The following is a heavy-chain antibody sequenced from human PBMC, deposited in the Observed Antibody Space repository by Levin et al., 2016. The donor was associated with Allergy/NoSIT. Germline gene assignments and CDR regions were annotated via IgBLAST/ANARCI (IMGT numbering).Heavy chain of an antibody. CDR1: GNTLTNSY. CDR2: INTRDGGT. D-gene: IGHD3-10*01. Sequence: ASVKVSCKTSGNTLTNSYMHWVRQAPGQGLEWMGLINTRDGGTTYVQNFQGRITMTRDPSTSTVYMELSSLRSEDTAVYYCVKDLEVGFGSGAYWGQGTLVTVSS. CDR3: VKDLEVGFGSGAY. J-gene: IGHJ4*01. V-gene: IGHV1-46*01.